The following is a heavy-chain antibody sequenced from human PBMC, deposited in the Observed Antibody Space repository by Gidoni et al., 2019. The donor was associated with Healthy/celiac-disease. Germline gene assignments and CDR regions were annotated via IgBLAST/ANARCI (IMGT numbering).Heavy chain of an antibody. D-gene: IGHD3-22*01. V-gene: IGHV4-34*01. CDR2: INHSGST. CDR1: GGSFSGYY. Sequence: QVQLQQWGAGLLKPSETLSLTCAVYGGSFSGYYWSWIRQPPGKGLEWIGEINHSGSTNYNPSLKSRVTISVDTSKNQFSLKLSSVTAADTAVYYCARDVEMDYYDSSGYGGDFDYWGQGTLVTVSS. J-gene: IGHJ4*02. CDR3: ARDVEMDYYDSSGYGGDFDY.